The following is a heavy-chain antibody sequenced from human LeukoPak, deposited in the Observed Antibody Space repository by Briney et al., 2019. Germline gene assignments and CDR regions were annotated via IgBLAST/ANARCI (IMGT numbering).Heavy chain of an antibody. CDR2: INHSGST. D-gene: IGHD1-26*01. Sequence: SETLSLTCAVYGGSFSGYYWSWIRQPPGKGLEWIGEINHSGSTNYNPSLKSRVTISVDTSKNQFSLKLSSVTAADTAVYYCAREGAVGATHFDYWGQGTLVTVSS. J-gene: IGHJ4*02. CDR3: AREGAVGATHFDY. V-gene: IGHV4-34*01. CDR1: GGSFSGYY.